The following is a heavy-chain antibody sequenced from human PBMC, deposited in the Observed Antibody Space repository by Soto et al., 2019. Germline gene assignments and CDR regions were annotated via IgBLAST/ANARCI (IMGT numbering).Heavy chain of an antibody. J-gene: IGHJ4*02. V-gene: IGHV3-9*02. CDR1: GFTADDYA. D-gene: IGHD4-17*01. CDR3: VKDMKWGGMTTIHYFDS. Sequence: EVQLVESGGGLVQPGRSLRLSCVASGFTADDYAMHWVRQAPGKGLEWVSGISSHSDTIDYADSVKVRFTISRDNAKKSLCLQMNSLRPQDTALYYCVKDMKWGGMTTIHYFDSWGKGTLVTFSS. CDR2: ISSHSDTI.